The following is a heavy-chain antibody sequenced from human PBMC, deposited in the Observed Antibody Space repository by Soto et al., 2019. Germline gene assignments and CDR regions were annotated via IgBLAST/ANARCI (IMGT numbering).Heavy chain of an antibody. CDR2: ISSSSGYT. J-gene: IGHJ4*02. Sequence: QVQLVESGGGLVKPGGSLRLSCVASGFTFNDYYMSWIRQAPGKGLEWVSYISSSSGYTNYADSVKGRFTISRDNARNSLYLQMNSLRAVDTAVYYCARGGTTVTDFWGQGTLVTVSS. D-gene: IGHD4-17*01. CDR1: GFTFNDYY. V-gene: IGHV3-11*06. CDR3: ARGGTTVTDF.